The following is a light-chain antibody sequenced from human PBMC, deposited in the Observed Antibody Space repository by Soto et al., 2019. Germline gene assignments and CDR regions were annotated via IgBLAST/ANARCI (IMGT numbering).Light chain of an antibody. Sequence: EIVMTQSPATLSVSPGERATVSCRASQTINSNLAWYQQKPGQAPRLLIHGASTRATCVPARFSGSGSGTEFTLTLSSLQSEDFAFYYCQQYHNWPPQYTFGQGTKLQI. V-gene: IGKV3-15*01. CDR2: GAS. CDR3: QQYHNWPPQYT. J-gene: IGKJ2*01. CDR1: QTINSN.